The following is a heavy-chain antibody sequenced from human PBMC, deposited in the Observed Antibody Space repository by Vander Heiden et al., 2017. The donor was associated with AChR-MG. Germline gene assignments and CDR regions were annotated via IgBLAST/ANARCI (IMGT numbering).Heavy chain of an antibody. D-gene: IGHD1-26*01. J-gene: IGHJ4*02. CDR2: INPSLDST. Sequence: QVQLVQSGAEVKKPGASLKVSCKTSGFTFTNYHMHWVRQTPGQGLEWVGTINPSLDSTHYAQKFQGRVRRTRDTSTKTVYMDMTSLRPEDTAVYFCARELTGSFYFDFWGQGSLVTVSS. CDR1: GFTFTNYH. CDR3: ARELTGSFYFDF. V-gene: IGHV1-46*03.